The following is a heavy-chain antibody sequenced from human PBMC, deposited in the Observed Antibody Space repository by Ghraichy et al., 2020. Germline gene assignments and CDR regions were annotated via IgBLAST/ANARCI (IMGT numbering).Heavy chain of an antibody. CDR1: GGSFSGYY. D-gene: IGHD3-9*01. V-gene: IGHV4-34*01. J-gene: IGHJ6*02. Sequence: SETLSLTCAVYGGSFSGYYWSWIRQPPGKGLEWIGEINHSGSTNYNPSLKSRVTISVDTSKNQFSLKLSSVTAADTAVYYCARGNYDILTGYYHRYYYYGMDVWGQGTTVTVSS. CDR2: INHSGST. CDR3: ARGNYDILTGYYHRYYYYGMDV.